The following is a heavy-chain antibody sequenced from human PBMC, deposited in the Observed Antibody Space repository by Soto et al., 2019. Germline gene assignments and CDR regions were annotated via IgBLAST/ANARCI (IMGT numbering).Heavy chain of an antibody. V-gene: IGHV1-69*13. CDR1: RGTSNNYA. CDR3: ASSYGTSWYGDY. CDR2: IIPVSATT. J-gene: IGHJ4*02. Sequence: ASVKVSCKASRGTSNNYALTWVRQAPGQGLEWMGGIIPVSATTNYAPKFQGRLTITADEATNTAYMELSSLITDDTAVYYCASSYGTSWYGDYWGQGTLVTVSS. D-gene: IGHD6-13*01.